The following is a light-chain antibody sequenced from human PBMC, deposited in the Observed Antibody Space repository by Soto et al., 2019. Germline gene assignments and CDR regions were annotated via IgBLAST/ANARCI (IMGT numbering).Light chain of an antibody. Sequence: EIVLTQSPATLSLSPGERATLSCWASQSVSNYLAWYQQKPGQAPRLIMYDASNRATGIPAKFSGSGSGTDFTLTISNLETEDFAVYYCQQRSSWPPYTFGQGTKLEMK. CDR1: QSVSNY. CDR3: QQRSSWPPYT. V-gene: IGKV3-11*01. J-gene: IGKJ2*01. CDR2: DAS.